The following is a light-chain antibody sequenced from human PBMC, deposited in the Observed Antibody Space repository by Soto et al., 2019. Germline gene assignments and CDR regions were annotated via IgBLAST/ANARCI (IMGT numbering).Light chain of an antibody. Sequence: EIVLTQSPGTLSLSPGERSTLSCRASQSVSSYLAWYQHKPGQAPRLXXYYTSTRATGIPARFSGSGSGTEFTLTISSLQSEDFAVYYCQQYNNWPPRTFGQGTKVDIK. V-gene: IGKV3-15*01. J-gene: IGKJ1*01. CDR2: YTS. CDR1: QSVSSY. CDR3: QQYNNWPPRT.